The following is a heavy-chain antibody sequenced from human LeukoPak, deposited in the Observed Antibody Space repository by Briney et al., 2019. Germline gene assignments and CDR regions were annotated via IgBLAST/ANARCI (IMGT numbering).Heavy chain of an antibody. D-gene: IGHD3-10*01. CDR1: GYTFTGYY. J-gene: IGHJ5*02. Sequence: GASVKVSCKASGYTFTGYYMHWVRQAPGQGLEWMGWINPNSGGTNYAQKFQGRVTMTRDTSISTAYMELSRLRSDDTAVYYCARAPTITLVRGGNNWFDPWGQGTLVTVSS. V-gene: IGHV1-2*02. CDR2: INPNSGGT. CDR3: ARAPTITLVRGGNNWFDP.